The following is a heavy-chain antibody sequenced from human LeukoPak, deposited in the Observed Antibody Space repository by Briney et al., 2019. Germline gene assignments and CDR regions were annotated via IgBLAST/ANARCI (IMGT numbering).Heavy chain of an antibody. V-gene: IGHV1-8*01. CDR3: AGSLSGYYPHYGLDV. J-gene: IGHJ6*02. D-gene: IGHD3-3*01. Sequence: ASVKVSCKASGYTFTSYDINWVRQATGQGLEWMGWMNPNSGNTGYAQKFQGRVTMTRNTSISTAYMELSSLRSEDTAVYYCAGSLSGYYPHYGLDVWGQGTTVTVSS. CDR2: MNPNSGNT. CDR1: GYTFTSYD.